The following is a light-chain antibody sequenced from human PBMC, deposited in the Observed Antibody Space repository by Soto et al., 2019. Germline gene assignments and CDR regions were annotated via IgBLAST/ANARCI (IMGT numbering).Light chain of an antibody. Sequence: IVMTQSPVTLSVSPGERVTLSCRASQGLSSNLAWYQQKPGQAPRLLIYGASTRATGIPARFSGGGSGTDFTLTISRLEPEDFAVYYCQQFSSYPLTFGGGTKVDIK. CDR3: QQFSSYPLT. V-gene: IGKV3-15*01. CDR2: GAS. CDR1: QGLSSN. J-gene: IGKJ4*01.